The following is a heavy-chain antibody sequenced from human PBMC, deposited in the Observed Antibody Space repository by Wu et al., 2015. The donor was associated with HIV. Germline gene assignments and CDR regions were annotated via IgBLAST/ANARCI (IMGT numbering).Heavy chain of an antibody. V-gene: IGHV1-2*02. CDR2: INPNSGGT. Sequence: QVQLVQSGAEVKKPGASVKVSCKASGYTFTGYYIHWVRQAPGQGLEWMAWINPNSGGTNSAQMFQGRVTMTRDTSITTAYLELSSLTSDDTAVYYCARGRSVGSSWSAEYFQHWGQGTLVTVSS. D-gene: IGHD6-13*01. CDR3: ARGRSVGSSWSAEYFQH. CDR1: GYTFTGYY. J-gene: IGHJ1*01.